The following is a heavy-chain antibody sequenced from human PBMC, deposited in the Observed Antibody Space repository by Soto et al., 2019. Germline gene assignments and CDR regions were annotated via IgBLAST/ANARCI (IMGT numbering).Heavy chain of an antibody. V-gene: IGHV3-11*01. CDR1: GFTFSDYY. D-gene: IGHD6-13*01. J-gene: IGHJ4*02. CDR3: ARIMSSSWYRWDYFDY. Sequence: GGSLRLSCAASGFTFSDYYMSWIRQAPGKGLEWVSYISSSGSTIYYADSVKGRFTISRDNAKNSLYLQMNSLRAEDTAVYYCARIMSSSWYRWDYFDYWGQGTLVTVSS. CDR2: ISSSGSTI.